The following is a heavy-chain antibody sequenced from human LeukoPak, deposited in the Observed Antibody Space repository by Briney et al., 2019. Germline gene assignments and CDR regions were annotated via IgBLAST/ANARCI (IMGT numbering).Heavy chain of an antibody. J-gene: IGHJ4*02. Sequence: PGGSLRLSCAASGFTVINNYMTWVRQAPGKGPDWVSVIYNDGNTYYADSVRGRFTISRDFSKNSVYLQMNSLRAEDTAVYYCARVNFGDFGSGSLDHWGQRTLVTVSS. D-gene: IGHD3-10*01. CDR1: GFTVINNY. CDR2: IYNDGNT. CDR3: ARVNFGDFGSGSLDH. V-gene: IGHV3-53*01.